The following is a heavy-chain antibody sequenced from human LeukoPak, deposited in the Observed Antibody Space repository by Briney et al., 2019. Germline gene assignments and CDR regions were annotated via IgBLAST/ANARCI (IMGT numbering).Heavy chain of an antibody. V-gene: IGHV3-11*06. CDR2: ISSSSSYT. CDR1: GFTFSDSY. D-gene: IGHD1-26*01. CDR3: AREKLGTGAHYYYGMDV. Sequence: GGSLRLSCAASGFTFSDSYMSWIGQAPGKGLEWVSYISSSSSYTNYADSVRGRFTISRDNAKNSLYLQMNSLRAEDTAVYYCAREKLGTGAHYYYGMDVWGKGTTVTVSS. J-gene: IGHJ6*04.